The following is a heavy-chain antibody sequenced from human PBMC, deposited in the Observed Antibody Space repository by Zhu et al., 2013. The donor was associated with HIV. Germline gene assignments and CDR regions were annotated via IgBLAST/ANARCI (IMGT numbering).Heavy chain of an antibody. D-gene: IGHD2-2*01. CDR2: IIPILGIA. CDR3: ARVSPIPAAIGPWSPGKYGMDV. CDR1: GGTFSSYT. Sequence: QVQLVQSGAEVKKPGSSVKVSCKASGGTFSSYTISWVRQAPGQGLEWMGRIIPILGIANYAQKFQGRVTITADKSTSTAYMELSSLRSEDTAVYYCARVSPIPAAIGPWSPGKYGMDVWGQGTTVTVSS. J-gene: IGHJ6*02. V-gene: IGHV1-69*02.